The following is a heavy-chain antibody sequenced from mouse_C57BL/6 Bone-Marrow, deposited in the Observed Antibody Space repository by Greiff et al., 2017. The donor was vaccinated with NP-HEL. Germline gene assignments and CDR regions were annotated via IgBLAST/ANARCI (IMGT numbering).Heavy chain of an antibody. Sequence: EVQLQQSGAELVRPGASVTLSCTASGFNIKDDYMHWVKQRPEQGLEWIGWIDPENGDTEYASKFQGTATITADTSSNTAYLQLSSLTSEDTAVYYCTMVTFRYAMDYWGQGTSVTVSS. D-gene: IGHD2-2*01. V-gene: IGHV14-4*01. CDR3: TMVTFRYAMDY. CDR2: IDPENGDT. J-gene: IGHJ4*01. CDR1: GFNIKDDY.